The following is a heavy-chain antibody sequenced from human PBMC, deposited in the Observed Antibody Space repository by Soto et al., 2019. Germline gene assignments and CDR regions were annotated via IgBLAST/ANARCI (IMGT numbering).Heavy chain of an antibody. Sequence: QVQLVQSGAEVKKPGSSVKVSCKASGGTFSSYTISWVRQAPGQGLEWMGRIIPILGIANYAQKFQGRVTITADKSTSTAYMELSSLRSEDTAVDYCARDLQGYYGMDVWGQGTTVTVSS. V-gene: IGHV1-69*08. J-gene: IGHJ6*02. D-gene: IGHD4-4*01. CDR2: IIPILGIA. CDR1: GGTFSSYT. CDR3: ARDLQGYYGMDV.